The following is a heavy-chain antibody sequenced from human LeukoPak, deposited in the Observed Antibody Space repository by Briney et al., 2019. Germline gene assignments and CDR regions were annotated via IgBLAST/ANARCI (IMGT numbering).Heavy chain of an antibody. J-gene: IGHJ4*02. CDR1: GYTFTDYY. V-gene: IGHV1-2*02. D-gene: IGHD2-2*01. CDR3: ARANFLYCSSSTCLFDY. Sequence: PLASVKVSCKASGYTFTDYYMHWVRQAPGQGFEWMGWISPNDGDTNYARKFQGRVTMTRDTSISTAHMEVSRLRSDDTAVYYCARANFLYCSSSTCLFDYWGQGTLVTISS. CDR2: ISPNDGDT.